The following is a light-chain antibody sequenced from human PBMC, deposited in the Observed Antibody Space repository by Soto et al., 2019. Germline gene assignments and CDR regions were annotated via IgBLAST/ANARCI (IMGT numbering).Light chain of an antibody. V-gene: IGKV1-5*01. Sequence: DIQMTQSPSFLSASVGGKVTITCRATESVSKWLAWYQEKPGNPPRPLIYDASTLESGVPSRFSGSGSGTEFTLTISSLQADDFAIYYCQQYNSYSWTFGQGTKVDIK. CDR1: ESVSKW. CDR2: DAS. J-gene: IGKJ1*01. CDR3: QQYNSYSWT.